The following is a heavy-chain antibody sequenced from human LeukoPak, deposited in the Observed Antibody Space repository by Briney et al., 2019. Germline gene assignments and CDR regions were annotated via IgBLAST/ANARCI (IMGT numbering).Heavy chain of an antibody. D-gene: IGHD6-25*01. V-gene: IGHV4-38-2*02. CDR3: ERSGSAYYYYYIDV. CDR2: IYHSGST. CDR1: GNSISSGYY. Sequence: SETLSLTCTVSGNSISSGYYWGWIRQPPVKGLEWIGSIYHSGSTYYNPSLKSRVTISVDTSKNQFSLKLRSVTAADTAVYYCERSGSAYYYYYIDVWGKGTTVTVSS. J-gene: IGHJ6*03.